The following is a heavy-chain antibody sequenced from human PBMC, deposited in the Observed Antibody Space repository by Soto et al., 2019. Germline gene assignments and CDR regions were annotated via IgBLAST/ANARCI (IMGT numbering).Heavy chain of an antibody. Sequence: GGSLRLSCAASGFLFGDYAMHWVRQAPGKWLEWVALISYDGSNKYYEDSVKGRFTISRDNSKNTLYLQMKSLRAEDTAVCYCATTRPSYCSGGSCSLFDSWGQGTLVTVSS. J-gene: IGHJ4*02. CDR3: ATTRPSYCSGGSCSLFDS. CDR2: ISYDGSNK. V-gene: IGHV3-30*03. CDR1: GFLFGDYA. D-gene: IGHD2-15*01.